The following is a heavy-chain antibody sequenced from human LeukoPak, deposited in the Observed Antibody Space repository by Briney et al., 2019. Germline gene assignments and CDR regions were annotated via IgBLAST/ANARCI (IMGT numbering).Heavy chain of an antibody. CDR1: GYSISSGYY. D-gene: IGHD3-16*02. CDR3: ARAMITFGGVIEGFDY. Sequence: SETLSLTCAVSGYSISSGYYWSWIRQPPGKGLEWIGYIYYSGSTNYNPSLKSRVTISVDTSKNQFSLKLSSVTAADTAVYYCARAMITFGGVIEGFDYWGQGTLVTVSS. CDR2: IYYSGST. J-gene: IGHJ4*02. V-gene: IGHV4-61*01.